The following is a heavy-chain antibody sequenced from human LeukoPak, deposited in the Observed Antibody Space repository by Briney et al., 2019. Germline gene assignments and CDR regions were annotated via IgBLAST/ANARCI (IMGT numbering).Heavy chain of an antibody. Sequence: ASVKVSCKASGYTFTSYYMHWVRQAPGQGLEWMGIINPSGGSTSYAQKFQGRVTMTRDMSTSTVYMELSSLRSEDTAVYYCARAGGSTSCYTSVCDWFDPWGQGTLVTVSS. CDR2: INPSGGST. J-gene: IGHJ5*02. V-gene: IGHV1-46*01. CDR3: ARAGGSTSCYTSVCDWFDP. CDR1: GYTFTSYY. D-gene: IGHD2-2*02.